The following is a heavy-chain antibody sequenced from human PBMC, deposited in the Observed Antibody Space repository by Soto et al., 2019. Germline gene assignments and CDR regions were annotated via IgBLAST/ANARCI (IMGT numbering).Heavy chain of an antibody. CDR1: GISLSTSGVG. CDR3: ARGLATRPVFDGDG. D-gene: IGHD3-3*02. J-gene: IGHJ3*01. Sequence: QITVKGSGPTLVKPTQTLTLTCSLSGISLSTSGVGFGWIRQNPGKALEWLALIYWNEDKHYTPSLKSRLTITKDTSKDQAVLTMTNMDPVDTATYYGARGLATRPVFDGDGWGQGTVVTVSS. V-gene: IGHV2-5*01. CDR2: IYWNEDK.